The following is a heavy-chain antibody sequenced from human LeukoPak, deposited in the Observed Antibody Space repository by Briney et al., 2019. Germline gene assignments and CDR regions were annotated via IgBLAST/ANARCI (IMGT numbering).Heavy chain of an antibody. CDR1: GFTFSSYG. Sequence: GGSLRLSCAASGFTFSSYGMHWVRQAPGKGLEWVAVISYDGSNKYYADSVKGRFTISRDNSKNTLYLQMNSLRAEDTAVYYCAKDVEAGPPYYYYGMDVWGQGTTVTVSS. V-gene: IGHV3-30*18. CDR3: AKDVEAGPPYYYYGMDV. CDR2: ISYDGSNK. J-gene: IGHJ6*02.